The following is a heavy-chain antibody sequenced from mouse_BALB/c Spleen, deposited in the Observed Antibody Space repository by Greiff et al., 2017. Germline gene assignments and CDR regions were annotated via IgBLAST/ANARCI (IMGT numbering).Heavy chain of an antibody. V-gene: IGHV5-17*02. CDR3: ARDDYRYFDV. CDR2: ISSGSSTI. Sequence: EVKVEESGGGLVQPGGSRKLSCAASGFTFSSFGMHWVRQAPEKGLEWVAYISSGSSTIYYADTVKGRFTISRDNPKNTLFLQMTSLRSEDTAMYYCARDDYRYFDVWGAGTTVTVAS. J-gene: IGHJ1*01. D-gene: IGHD2-4*01. CDR1: GFTFSSFG.